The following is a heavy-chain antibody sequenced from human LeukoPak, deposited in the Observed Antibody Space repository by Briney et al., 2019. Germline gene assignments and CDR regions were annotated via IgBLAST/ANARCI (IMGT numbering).Heavy chain of an antibody. D-gene: IGHD6-19*01. V-gene: IGHV4-4*07. CDR2: IYTSGST. Sequence: PSETLSLTCTVSGDSISSYYWSWIRQPAGKGLEWIGRIYTSGSTNYNPSLKSRVTISVDTSKNQFSLKLSSVTAADTAVYYCAREARSGWYVVDAFDIWGQGTMVTVSS. J-gene: IGHJ3*02. CDR1: GDSISSYY. CDR3: AREARSGWYVVDAFDI.